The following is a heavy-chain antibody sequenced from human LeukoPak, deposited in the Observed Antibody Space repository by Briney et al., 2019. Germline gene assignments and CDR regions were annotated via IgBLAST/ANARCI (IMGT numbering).Heavy chain of an antibody. J-gene: IGHJ5*02. CDR3: ARGLYGDYSFDP. Sequence: SETLSLTCAVYGGSFGGYYWSWIRQPPGKGLEWIGEINHSGSTNYNPSLKSRVTISVDTSKNQFSLKLSSVTAADTAVYYCARGLYGDYSFDPWGQGTLVTVSS. D-gene: IGHD4-17*01. CDR2: INHSGST. CDR1: GGSFGGYY. V-gene: IGHV4-34*01.